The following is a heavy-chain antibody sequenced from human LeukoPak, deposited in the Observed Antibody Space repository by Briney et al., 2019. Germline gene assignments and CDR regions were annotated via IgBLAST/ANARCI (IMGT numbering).Heavy chain of an antibody. CDR3: AKDVQMTGNAYYNYFDY. Sequence: GGSLRLSCAASGFTFSSYAMSWVRQAPGKGLEWVSGISGSGGSTYYADSMKGRFTISRDNAKNSLYLQMNSLRPEDTAFYYCAKDVQMTGNAYYNYFDYWGQGTLVTISS. CDR1: GFTFSSYA. CDR2: ISGSGGST. J-gene: IGHJ4*02. D-gene: IGHD3-22*01. V-gene: IGHV3-23*01.